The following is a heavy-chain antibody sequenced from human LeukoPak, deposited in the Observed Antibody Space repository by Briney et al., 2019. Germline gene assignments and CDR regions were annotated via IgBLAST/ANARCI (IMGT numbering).Heavy chain of an antibody. CDR3: ARNLEGWFDP. J-gene: IGHJ5*02. CDR1: GGSISSSSYY. Sequence: PSETLSLTCTVSGGSISSSSYYWGWIRQPPGKGLEWIGSIYYSGSTYYNPSLKSRVTISVDTSKNQFSLKLSSVTAADTAVYYCARNLEGWFDPWGQGTLVTVSS. V-gene: IGHV4-39*07. CDR2: IYYSGST.